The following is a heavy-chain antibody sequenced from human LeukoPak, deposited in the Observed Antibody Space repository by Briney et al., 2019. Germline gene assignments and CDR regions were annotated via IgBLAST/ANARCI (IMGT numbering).Heavy chain of an antibody. CDR3: ARRGDV. D-gene: IGHD3-10*01. J-gene: IGHJ6*02. V-gene: IGHV4-61*02. CDR2: IYAGGNT. Sequence: PSETLSLTCTVSGGSVSSGNYYWNWIRQPAGKGLEWIGAIYAGGNTDYNPPLKGRITVSLDTSKNQFSLKLTSVTAADTAVYYCARRGDVWGQGTTVTVSS. CDR1: GGSVSSGNYY.